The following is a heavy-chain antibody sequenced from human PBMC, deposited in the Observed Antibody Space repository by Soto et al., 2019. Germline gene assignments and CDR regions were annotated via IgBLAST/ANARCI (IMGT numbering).Heavy chain of an antibody. CDR2: ISYGGST. CDR1: GGSISSGNYY. CDR3: ARHRGLYYDINNWFDP. Sequence: SETLSLTCTVSGGSISSGNYYWSWIRQPPGKGLEWIGFISYGGSTYYSASLKSRFTISVDTSKNQFSLNLSFVTAADTAVYYCARHRGLYYDINNWFDPWGQGTLVTVSS. V-gene: IGHV4-30-4*01. J-gene: IGHJ5*02. D-gene: IGHD3-9*01.